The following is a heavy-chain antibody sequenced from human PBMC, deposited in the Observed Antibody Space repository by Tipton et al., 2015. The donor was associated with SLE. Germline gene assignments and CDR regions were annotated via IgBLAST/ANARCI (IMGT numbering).Heavy chain of an antibody. V-gene: IGHV4-59*01. CDR2: IYYSGTT. Sequence: LRLSCTVSGGSISSYYWSWIRQPPGKGLEWIGYIYYSGTTSYSPSLKSRVTISVDTSKNQFSLKLSSVTAADTAVYYCARGSGWYSYWYFDLWGRGTLVTVSS. J-gene: IGHJ2*01. D-gene: IGHD6-19*01. CDR3: ARGSGWYSYWYFDL. CDR1: GGSISSYY.